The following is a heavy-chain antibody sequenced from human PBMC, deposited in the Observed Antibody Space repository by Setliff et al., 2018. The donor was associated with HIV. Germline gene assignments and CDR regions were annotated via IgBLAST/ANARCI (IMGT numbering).Heavy chain of an antibody. D-gene: IGHD6-19*01. CDR3: VKDGSLAGRYYHYMDV. CDR2: ITWNGEMT. V-gene: IGHV3-9*01. CDR1: EFTFSTYA. Sequence: SLRLSRTGSEFTFSTYAMYWVRQVPGKGLECVAGITWNGEMTAYAESTKGRFTISRDNARKSLYLQMNSLTSEDTALYYCVKDGSLAGRYYHYMDVWGKGTTVTVSS. J-gene: IGHJ6*03.